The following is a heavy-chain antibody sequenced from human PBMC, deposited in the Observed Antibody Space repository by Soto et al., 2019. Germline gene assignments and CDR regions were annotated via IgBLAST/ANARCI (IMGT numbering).Heavy chain of an antibody. CDR1: GGSFSGYY. J-gene: IGHJ5*02. CDR3: ARGRFVLAPAAIRPLWGWFDL. V-gene: IGHV4-34*01. Sequence: QVQLQQWGAGLLKPSETLSLTCAVSGGSFSGYYWSWIRQPPAKGQELSGEINHSGSSNYNTSLTSRVPTFVDTSKNPFSLKLSSVTAADTAVYDCARGRFVLAPAAIRPLWGWFDLWGQGTLVTVSS. D-gene: IGHD2-2*01. CDR2: INHSGSS.